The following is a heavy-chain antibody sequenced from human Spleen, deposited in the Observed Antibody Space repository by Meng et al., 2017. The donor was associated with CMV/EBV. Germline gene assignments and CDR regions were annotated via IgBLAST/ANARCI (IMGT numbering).Heavy chain of an antibody. Sequence: FISGSYYYWAWIRQPPGKGLEWIGNIYYSGSASYNPSLESRITISVDTSKNQFSLKLNSVTAADTAVYYCARQDLVLVPSAMSWFDPWGQGTLVTVSS. CDR2: IYYSGSA. D-gene: IGHD2-2*01. CDR1: FISGSYYY. V-gene: IGHV4-39*01. J-gene: IGHJ5*02. CDR3: ARQDLVLVPSAMSWFDP.